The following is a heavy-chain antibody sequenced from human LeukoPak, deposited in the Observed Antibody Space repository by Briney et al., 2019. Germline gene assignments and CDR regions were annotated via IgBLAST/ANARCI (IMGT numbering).Heavy chain of an antibody. CDR2: ISGSGGST. CDR1: GFTFSSYA. Sequence: GGSLRLSCAASGFTFSSYAMSWVRQAPGKGLEWVSAISGSGGSTYYADSVKGRFTISRDNSKNTLYLQMNSLRAEDTAVYYCAKRTGYSSGWYYFDYWGQGTLVTVFS. V-gene: IGHV3-23*01. J-gene: IGHJ4*02. D-gene: IGHD6-19*01. CDR3: AKRTGYSSGWYYFDY.